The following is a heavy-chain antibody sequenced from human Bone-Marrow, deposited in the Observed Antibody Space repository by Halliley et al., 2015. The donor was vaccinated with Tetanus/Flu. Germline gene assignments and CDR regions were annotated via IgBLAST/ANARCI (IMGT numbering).Heavy chain of an antibody. CDR3: ATYIAGVGGAGY. CDR1: GGSFSGSY. CDR2: IYYTGSS. V-gene: IGHV4-59*12. J-gene: IGHJ4*02. D-gene: IGHD1-26*01. Sequence: TLSLTCTFSGGSFSGSYLSWIRQPPGKGLEWIAYIYYTGSSNYNPSLKSRVTISIDTSKNQFSLKLSSVTAADTAVYYCATYIAGVGGAGYWGQGTLVTVSS.